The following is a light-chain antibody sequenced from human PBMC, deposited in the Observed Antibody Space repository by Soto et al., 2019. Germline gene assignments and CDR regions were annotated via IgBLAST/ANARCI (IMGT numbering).Light chain of an antibody. J-gene: IGKJ1*01. V-gene: IGKV1-5*01. Sequence: DIQVTQYTPTLPASVGDRITLTSRARQTISTWMAWYQQKPGKAPKLLVYDASTLQSGVASRFSGSGSGTEYTLIISGLQPDDSATYYCQQYTNTNNPWMFGQGTKVDIK. CDR1: QTISTW. CDR2: DAS. CDR3: QQYTNTNNPWM.